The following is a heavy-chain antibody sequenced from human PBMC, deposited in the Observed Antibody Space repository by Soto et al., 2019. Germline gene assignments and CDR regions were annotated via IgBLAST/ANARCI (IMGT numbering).Heavy chain of an antibody. Sequence: EVQLLESGGGLVQPGGSLRLSCAASGFTFSSYAMSWVRQAPGKGLEWVSAISGSGGSTYYADSVKGRFTISRDNSKNTLYLQMNSLGAEDTAVYYCAKDSGYYDSSGYYFDYWGQGTLVTVSS. CDR3: AKDSGYYDSSGYYFDY. CDR1: GFTFSSYA. D-gene: IGHD3-22*01. V-gene: IGHV3-23*01. J-gene: IGHJ4*02. CDR2: ISGSGGST.